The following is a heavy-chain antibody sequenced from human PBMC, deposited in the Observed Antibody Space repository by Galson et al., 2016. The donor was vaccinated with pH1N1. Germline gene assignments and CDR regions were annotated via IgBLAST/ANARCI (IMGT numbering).Heavy chain of an antibody. Sequence: SLRLSCAASGFTFHRYAMNWVRQAPGKGLEWVSTVSATGLSTYYTDSVKGRFTVSRDNSKDTVYLQMNSLRAEDTAVYYCAKDLMYVVPGGDYLDSWGQGTLVTVSS. J-gene: IGHJ4*02. CDR1: GFTFHRYA. CDR2: VSATGLST. CDR3: AKDLMYVVPGGDYLDS. D-gene: IGHD2-15*01. V-gene: IGHV3-23*01.